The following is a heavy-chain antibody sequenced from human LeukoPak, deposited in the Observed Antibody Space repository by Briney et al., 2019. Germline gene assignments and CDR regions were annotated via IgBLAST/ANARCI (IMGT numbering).Heavy chain of an antibody. CDR2: VKGDGTFT. J-gene: IGHJ4*02. CDR3: VRDGDDYNFDY. D-gene: IGHD5-24*01. Sequence: GGSLRHSCAASGLTFSNYWMHWVRQAPGKGLVWVSRVKGDGTFTNYADSVKGRFTISRDNAKYTLYLQMHSLRAEDTAIYYCVRDGDDYNFDYWGQGSLVTVSS. V-gene: IGHV3-74*01. CDR1: GLTFSNYW.